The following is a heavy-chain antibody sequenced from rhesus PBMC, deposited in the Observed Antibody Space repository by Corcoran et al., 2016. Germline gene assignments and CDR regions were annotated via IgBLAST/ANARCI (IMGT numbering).Heavy chain of an antibody. CDR3: ARSMFTVATFDY. Sequence: QVQLQESGPGLVKPSETLSLTCAVSGGSISSCNWWLWIRPPPGKVLEWIGYISGSSGPPKNNPTLKSRCTITTDTSKTQFSLKLSAVTAADTAVYYGARSMFTVATFDYWGQGVLVTVSS. J-gene: IGHJ4*01. V-gene: IGHV4-65*01. CDR1: GGSISSCNW. D-gene: IGHD4-29*01. CDR2: ISGSSGPP.